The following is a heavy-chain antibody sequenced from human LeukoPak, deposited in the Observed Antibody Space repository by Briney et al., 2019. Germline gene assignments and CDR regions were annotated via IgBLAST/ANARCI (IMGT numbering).Heavy chain of an antibody. J-gene: IGHJ5*02. CDR1: GFTFSSCG. CDR2: ISYDGSNK. D-gene: IGHD5-18*01. Sequence: PGGSLRLSCAASGFTFSSCGMHWVRQAPGKGLEWVAVISYDGSNKYYADSVKGRFTISRDNSKNTLYLQMNSLRAEDTAVYYCAKDPRGYSYGLMGRGNWFDPWGQGTLVTVSS. V-gene: IGHV3-30*18. CDR3: AKDPRGYSYGLMGRGNWFDP.